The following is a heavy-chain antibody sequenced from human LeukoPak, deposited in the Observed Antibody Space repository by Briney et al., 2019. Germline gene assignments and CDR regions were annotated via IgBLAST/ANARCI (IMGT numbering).Heavy chain of an antibody. D-gene: IGHD4-17*01. CDR3: TTDRDYGDYPEYYFDY. J-gene: IGHJ4*02. CDR1: RFTFSNAW. Sequence: PGGSLRLFCAASRFTFSNAWMSWVRQAPGKGLEWVGHIKSKTDGGTTDYAAPVKGRFTISRDDSKNTLYLQMNSLRTEDTAVYYCTTDRDYGDYPEYYFDYWGQGTLVTVSS. CDR2: IKSKTDGGTT. V-gene: IGHV3-15*01.